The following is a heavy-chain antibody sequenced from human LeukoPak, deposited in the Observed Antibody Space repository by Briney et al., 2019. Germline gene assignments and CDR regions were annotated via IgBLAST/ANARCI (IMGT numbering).Heavy chain of an antibody. CDR3: ARGEYYDHVWGSYRYGPPLDY. D-gene: IGHD3-16*02. J-gene: IGHJ4*02. CDR1: GGSLSSSSYY. V-gene: IGHV4-39*01. CDR2: ICETGST. Sequence: SEALSLTCSVSGGSLSSSSYYWGWIGQPPGRGLGWMGIICETGSTNKNPSLKSRVTISVDTSKHQFPLKLSSVTAADTAVYYCARGEYYDHVWGSYRYGPPLDYWGQGTLVTVSS.